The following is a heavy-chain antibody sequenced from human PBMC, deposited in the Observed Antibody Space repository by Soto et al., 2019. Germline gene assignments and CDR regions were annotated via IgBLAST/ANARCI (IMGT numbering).Heavy chain of an antibody. CDR2: IYYDGINE. V-gene: IGHV3-33*01. CDR1: GFIFSEYG. CDR3: ARWWNDEEWVETMDV. Sequence: GGSLRLSCGASGFIFSEYGIHWVRQAPCKGLEWVAVIYYDGINEHYSESVRGRFTISRDNSKNMLYLEMNSLRAEDTDIYYCARWWNDEEWVETMDVWGQGTTVAVFS. J-gene: IGHJ6*01. D-gene: IGHD1-1*01.